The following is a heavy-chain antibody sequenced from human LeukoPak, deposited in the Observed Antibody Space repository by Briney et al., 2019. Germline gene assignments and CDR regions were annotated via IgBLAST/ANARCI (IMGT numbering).Heavy chain of an antibody. CDR3: AKSPDYGDYGHFDY. V-gene: IGHV3-11*01. D-gene: IGHD4-17*01. CDR1: GFTFRDFY. CDR2: ISGSGTTI. J-gene: IGHJ4*02. Sequence: GGSLRLSCAASGFTFRDFYMSWIRQAPGKGLEWVSYISGSGTTIYNADSVKGRFTISRDNSKNTLYLQMNSLRAEDTAVYYCAKSPDYGDYGHFDYWGQGTLVTVSS.